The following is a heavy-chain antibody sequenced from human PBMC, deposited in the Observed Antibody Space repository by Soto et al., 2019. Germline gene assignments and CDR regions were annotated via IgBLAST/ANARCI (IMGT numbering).Heavy chain of an antibody. CDR2: IYPGDSDT. V-gene: IGHV5-51*01. D-gene: IGHD6-13*01. J-gene: IGHJ5*01. CDR3: ARLILAADGGPNCFDS. CDR1: GYSFTSYW. Sequence: LGESLKISWKGAGYSFTSYWIGLGRQMPGKGLEWMGIIYPGDSDTRYSPSFQGQVTISAAKSITTAYLQWSSLNASATDMCYCARLILAADGGPNCFDSWGQGTLVTVSS.